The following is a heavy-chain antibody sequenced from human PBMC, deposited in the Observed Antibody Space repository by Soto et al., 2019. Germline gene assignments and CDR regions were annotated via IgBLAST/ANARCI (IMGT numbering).Heavy chain of an antibody. CDR2: IYYSGST. V-gene: IGHV4-30-4*02. J-gene: IGHJ6*02. Sequence: SETLSLTCTVSGGSISSGDYYWSWIRQPPGKGLEWIGYIYYSGSTYYNPSLKSRVTISVDTSKNQFSLKMNSVTAADTAVYYCARDLWCYCGVDCYPLYVWGQGTTVTVSS. CDR3: ARDLWCYCGVDCYPLYV. CDR1: GGSISSGDYY. D-gene: IGHD2-21*02.